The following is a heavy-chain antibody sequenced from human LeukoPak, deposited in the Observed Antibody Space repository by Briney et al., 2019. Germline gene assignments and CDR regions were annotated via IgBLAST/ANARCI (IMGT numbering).Heavy chain of an antibody. CDR1: GDSISSSSYY. V-gene: IGHV4-39*07. J-gene: IGHJ1*01. Sequence: SETLSLTCTVSGDSISSSSYYWGWIRQPPGKGLEWIASIYYSGNTYYNPSLKSRVTISVDTSNNQFSLKLTSVTAADTAVYYCARGYSGMGVAGTYEHWGQGTLVTVSS. CDR2: IYYSGNT. CDR3: ARGYSGMGVAGTYEH. D-gene: IGHD6-19*01.